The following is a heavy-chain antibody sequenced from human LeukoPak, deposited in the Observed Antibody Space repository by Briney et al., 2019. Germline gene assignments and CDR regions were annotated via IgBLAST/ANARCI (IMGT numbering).Heavy chain of an antibody. D-gene: IGHD2-15*01. J-gene: IGHJ4*02. Sequence: PGGSLRLSCAASGFTFSSHWMSWVRQAPGKGLEWVANINLDGSGKYYVDSVKGRFTISRDNSKNTLYLQMNSLRAEDTAVYYCARDSDRYCSGGSCYQIDYWSQGTLVTVSS. V-gene: IGHV3-7*01. CDR2: INLDGSGK. CDR1: GFTFSSHW. CDR3: ARDSDRYCSGGSCYQIDY.